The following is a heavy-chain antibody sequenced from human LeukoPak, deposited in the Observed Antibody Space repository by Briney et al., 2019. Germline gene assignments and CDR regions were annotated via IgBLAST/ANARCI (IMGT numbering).Heavy chain of an antibody. CDR2: MNPNSGNT. J-gene: IGHJ6*03. V-gene: IGHV1-8*01. CDR1: GYTFTSYD. D-gene: IGHD3-10*01. Sequence: ASVKVSCKASGYTFTSYDINWVRQATGQGLEWMGWMNPNSGNTGYAQKFQGRVTMTRNTSISTAYMELSSLRSEDTAVYYCARLIQSEADSITMVRGVAPNMDVWGKGTTVTISS. CDR3: ARLIQSEADSITMVRGVAPNMDV.